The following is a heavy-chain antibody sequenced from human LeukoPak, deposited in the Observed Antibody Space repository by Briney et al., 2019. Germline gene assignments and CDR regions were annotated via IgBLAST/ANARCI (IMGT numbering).Heavy chain of an antibody. D-gene: IGHD3-10*01. CDR3: ARLQGVSDY. V-gene: IGHV3-64*01. J-gene: IGHJ4*02. CDR1: GFTFSSYA. CDR2: ISSNGGST. Sequence: GSLRLSCAASGFTFSSYAMHWVRQAPGKGLEYVSAISSNGGSTYYANSVKGRFTISRDNSKNTLYLQMGSLRAEDMAVYYCARLQGVSDYWGQGTLVTVSS.